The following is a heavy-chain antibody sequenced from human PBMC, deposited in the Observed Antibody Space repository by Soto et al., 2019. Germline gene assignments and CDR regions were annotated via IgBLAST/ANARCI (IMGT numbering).Heavy chain of an antibody. V-gene: IGHV1-46*01. CDR2: INPNGGST. D-gene: IGHD3-3*01. Sequence: XSVKVSRKGPRDSPTSDYINCVRQAPGQGLEWMGIINPNGGSTIYAQQFRGRVTMTRDTSTSTVYMELRSLRSEDTAFYFCARSSGGNFGIIIEGTNWFATWRQETLLTVSS. CDR1: RDSPTSDY. J-gene: IGHJ5*02. CDR3: ARSSGGNFGIIIEGTNWFAT.